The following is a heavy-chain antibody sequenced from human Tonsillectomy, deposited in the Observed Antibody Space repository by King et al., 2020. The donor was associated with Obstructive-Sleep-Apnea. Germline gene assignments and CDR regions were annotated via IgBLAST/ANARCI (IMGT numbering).Heavy chain of an antibody. Sequence: QLVQSGAEVEKPGASVRVSCKSSGYTFTSDYMHSVRQAPVQGLEWMGIINPSGGSQSYAQKFQGRFTMTRDTSTSTVYMGLSSLRSEDTAVYYCARDEGDLDAFDIWGQGTMVTVSS. CDR3: ARDEGDLDAFDI. V-gene: IGHV1-46*01. CDR1: GYTFTSDY. D-gene: IGHD3-16*01. CDR2: INPSGGSQ. J-gene: IGHJ3*02.